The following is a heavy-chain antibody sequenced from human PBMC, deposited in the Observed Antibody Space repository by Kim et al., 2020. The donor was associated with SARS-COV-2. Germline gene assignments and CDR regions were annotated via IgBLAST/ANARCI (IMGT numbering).Heavy chain of an antibody. Sequence: GGSLRLSCAASGFTFSSYAMSWVRQAPGKGLEWVSAISGSGGSTYYADSVKGRFTISRDNSKNTLYLQMNSLRAEDTAVYYCAKEGVVPAAISPYFYYYYYMDVWGKGTTVTVSS. CDR1: GFTFSSYA. J-gene: IGHJ6*03. V-gene: IGHV3-23*01. CDR2: ISGSGGST. D-gene: IGHD2-2*02. CDR3: AKEGVVPAAISPYFYYYYYMDV.